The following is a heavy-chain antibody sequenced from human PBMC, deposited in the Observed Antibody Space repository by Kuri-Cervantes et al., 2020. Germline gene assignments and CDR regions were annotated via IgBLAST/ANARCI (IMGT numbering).Heavy chain of an antibody. V-gene: IGHV3-21*01. D-gene: IGHD1-26*01. CDR3: AKAGDRWELLDY. CDR1: GFTFSSYA. Sequence: GESLKISCAASGFTFSSYAMSWVRQAPGKGLEWVSSISSSSSYIYYADSVKGRFTISRDNAKNSLYLQMNSLRAEDTAVYYCAKAGDRWELLDYWGQGILVTVSS. J-gene: IGHJ4*02. CDR2: ISSSSSYI.